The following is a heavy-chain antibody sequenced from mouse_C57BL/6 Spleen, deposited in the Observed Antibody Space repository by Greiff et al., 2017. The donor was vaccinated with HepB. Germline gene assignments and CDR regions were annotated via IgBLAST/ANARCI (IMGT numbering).Heavy chain of an antibody. D-gene: IGHD1-1*01. J-gene: IGHJ3*01. CDR1: GYTFTSYG. V-gene: IGHV1-81*01. CDR2: IYPRSGNT. CDR3: ARSFDYGSSLAY. Sequence: VMLVESGAELARPGASVKLSCKASGYTFTSYGISWVKQRTGQGLEWIGEIYPRSGNTYYNEKFKGKATLTADKSSSTAYMELRSLTSEDSAVYFCARSFDYGSSLAYWGQGTLVTVSA.